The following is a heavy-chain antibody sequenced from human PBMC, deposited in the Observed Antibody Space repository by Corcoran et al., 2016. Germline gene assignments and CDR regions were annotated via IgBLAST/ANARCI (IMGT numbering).Heavy chain of an antibody. CDR3: ARGETVEMATITRY. V-gene: IGHV3-30*03. J-gene: IGHJ4*02. CDR2: ISYDGSNK. Sequence: QVQLVESGGGVVQPGRSLRLSCAASGFTFSSYGMHWVRQAPGKGLEWVAVISYDGSNKYYADSVKGRFTISRDNSKNTLYLQMNSLRAEDTAVYYCARGETVEMATITRYWGQGTLVTVSS. CDR1: GFTFSSYG. D-gene: IGHD5-12*01.